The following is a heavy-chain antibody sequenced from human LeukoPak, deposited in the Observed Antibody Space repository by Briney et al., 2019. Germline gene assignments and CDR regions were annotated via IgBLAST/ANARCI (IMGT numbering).Heavy chain of an antibody. CDR1: GGSISTSNYY. CDR3: ARLHYGGNYGYYYYYMDV. CDR2: IYYTGST. J-gene: IGHJ6*03. V-gene: IGHV4-39*01. Sequence: SERLSLTCTVSGGSISTSNYYLGWIRQPPGKGLEWIGSIYYTGSTYYNPSLKSRVTISVDTSKNQFSLKLSSVTAADTAVYYCARLHYGGNYGYYYYYMDVWGKGTTVTISS. D-gene: IGHD4-23*01.